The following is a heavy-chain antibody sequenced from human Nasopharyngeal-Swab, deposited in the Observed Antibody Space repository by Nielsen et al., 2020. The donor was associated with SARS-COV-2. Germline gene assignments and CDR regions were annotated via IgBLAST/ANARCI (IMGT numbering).Heavy chain of an antibody. CDR1: GFSFNNYG. J-gene: IGHJ3*02. CDR2: ISYEGSKK. CDR3: AKANVLFWFGQFKNDGFDI. V-gene: IGHV3-30*18. Sequence: GESLKISCTASGFSFNNYGMHWVRQAPGQGLEWVAVISYEGSKKFYAESVEGRFTISRDYSKSTLYLQMDSLRAEDTAMYYCAKANVLFWFGQFKNDGFDIWGQGTMVAVSS. D-gene: IGHD3-10*01.